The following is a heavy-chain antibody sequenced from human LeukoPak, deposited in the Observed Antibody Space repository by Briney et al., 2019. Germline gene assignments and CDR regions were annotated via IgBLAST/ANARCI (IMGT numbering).Heavy chain of an antibody. D-gene: IGHD4-17*01. Sequence: ASVKVSCKTSGYSENFYGITWVRQVAGQGLEWMGWISAQHGQTEYAPNSQDRVTMTTDTYTNTAYMELRSLRSDDTAVCYCARDLHGDYYSVGFDYWGQGTLVTVSS. CDR3: ARDLHGDYYSVGFDY. J-gene: IGHJ4*02. CDR2: ISAQHGQT. CDR1: GYSENFYG. V-gene: IGHV1-18*01.